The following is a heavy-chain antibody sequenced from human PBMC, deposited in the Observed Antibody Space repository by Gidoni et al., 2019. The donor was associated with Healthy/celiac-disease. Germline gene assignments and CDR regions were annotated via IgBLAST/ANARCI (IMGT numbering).Heavy chain of an antibody. CDR1: GFTFSSYS. CDR2: ISSSSSYI. V-gene: IGHV3-21*01. D-gene: IGHD3-3*01. J-gene: IGHJ6*03. CDR3: ARVGLVLRFFPENYYYMDV. Sequence: EVQLVESGGGLVKPGGSLRLSCAASGFTFSSYSMNWVRQAPGKGLEWVSSISSSSSYIYYADSVKGRFTISRDNAKNSLYLQMNSLRAEDTAVYYCARVGLVLRFFPENYYYMDVWGKGTTVTVSS.